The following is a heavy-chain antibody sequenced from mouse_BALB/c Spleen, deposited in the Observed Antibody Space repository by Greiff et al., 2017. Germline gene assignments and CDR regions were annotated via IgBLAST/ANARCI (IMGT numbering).Heavy chain of an antibody. Sequence: EVQLQESGGGLVQPGGSRKLSCAASGFTFSSFGMHWVRQAPEKGLEWVAYISSGSSTIYYADTVKGRFTISRDNPKNTLFLQMTSLRSEDTAMYYCAREDYYAMDYWGQGTSVTVSS. V-gene: IGHV5-17*02. CDR2: ISSGSSTI. J-gene: IGHJ4*01. CDR3: AREDYYAMDY. CDR1: GFTFSSFG.